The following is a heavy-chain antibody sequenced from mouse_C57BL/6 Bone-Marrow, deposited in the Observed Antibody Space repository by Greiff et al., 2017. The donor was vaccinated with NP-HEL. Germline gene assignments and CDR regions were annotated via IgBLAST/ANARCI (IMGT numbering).Heavy chain of an antibody. J-gene: IGHJ2*01. CDR3: ARRITTVNSFDY. V-gene: IGHV1-55*01. CDR2: IYPGSGST. CDR1: GYTFTSYW. D-gene: IGHD1-1*01. Sequence: QVQLQQPGAELVKPGASVKMSCKASGYTFTSYWITWVKQRPGQGLEWIGDIYPGSGSTNYNEKFKSKATLTVDTSSSTAYMQLSSLTSEDSAVYYCARRITTVNSFDYWGQGTTLTVSS.